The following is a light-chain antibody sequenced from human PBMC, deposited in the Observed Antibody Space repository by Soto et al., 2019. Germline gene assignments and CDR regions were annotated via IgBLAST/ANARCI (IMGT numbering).Light chain of an antibody. CDR1: QTISSW. CDR2: KAS. Sequence: DIQMTQSPSTLSGSVGDRVTITCRASQTISSWLAWYQQKPGKAPKLLIYKASTLQSGVPSRFSGSGSGADFTLTISSLQPDDFGTYYCQQYGSSGTFGQGTKVDIK. CDR3: QQYGSSGT. J-gene: IGKJ1*01. V-gene: IGKV1-5*03.